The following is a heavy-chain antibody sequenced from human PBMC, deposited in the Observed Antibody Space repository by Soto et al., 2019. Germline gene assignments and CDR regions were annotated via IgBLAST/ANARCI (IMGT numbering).Heavy chain of an antibody. J-gene: IGHJ4*02. D-gene: IGHD3-22*01. CDR1: GGSFSGYY. V-gene: IGHV4-34*01. CDR3: ARSEYYYDSSGYYPP. CDR2: INHSGST. Sequence: PSETLSLTCAVYGGSFSGYYWSWIRQPPGKGLEWIGEINHSGSTNYNPSLKSRVTISVDTSKNQFSLKLSSVTAADTAVYYCARSEYYYDSSGYYPPWGQGTPVTVSS.